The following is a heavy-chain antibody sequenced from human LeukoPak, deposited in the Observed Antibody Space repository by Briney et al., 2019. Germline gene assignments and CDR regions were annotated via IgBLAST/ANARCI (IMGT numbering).Heavy chain of an antibody. CDR3: ARGRPYEGPFDY. CDR2: INAGNGNT. D-gene: IGHD3-3*01. J-gene: IGHJ4*02. CDR1: GYSFTTYA. V-gene: IGHV1-3*01. Sequence: ASVKVSCKASGYSFTTYAIHWVRQAPGQRLEWMGWINAGNGNTKYSQKFQGRVTITRETSASTAYMELSSLRSEDTAVYCCARGRPYEGPFDYWGQGTLVTVSS.